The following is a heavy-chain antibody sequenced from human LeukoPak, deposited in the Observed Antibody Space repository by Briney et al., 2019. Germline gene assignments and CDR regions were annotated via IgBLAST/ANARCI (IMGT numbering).Heavy chain of an antibody. Sequence: SVKVSCKASGGTFSSYAVSWVRLTPGQGLEWLGGIIPVFGTTTYAQKFQAKVTMTADKSTNTAYLEISSLTSDDTAVYYCARCSPGDSSNFYPVLQYWGQGTQVTVST. CDR2: IIPVFGTT. CDR3: ARCSPGDSSNFYPVLQY. J-gene: IGHJ4*02. D-gene: IGHD3-22*01. V-gene: IGHV1-69*06. CDR1: GGTFSSYA.